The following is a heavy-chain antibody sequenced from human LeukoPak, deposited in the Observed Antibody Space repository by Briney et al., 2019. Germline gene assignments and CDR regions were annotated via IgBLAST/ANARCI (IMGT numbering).Heavy chain of an antibody. J-gene: IGHJ4*02. V-gene: IGHV4-59*08. CDR1: GGSISSYY. CDR3: ARQVMHGYYFDY. D-gene: IGHD2-8*01. CDR2: IYYSGST. Sequence: SETLSLTCTVSGGSISSYYWSWIRQPPGKGLEWIGYIYYSGSTNYNPSLKSRVTISVDTSKNQFSLKLSSVTAADTAVYYCARQVMHGYYFDYWGQGTLVTVSS.